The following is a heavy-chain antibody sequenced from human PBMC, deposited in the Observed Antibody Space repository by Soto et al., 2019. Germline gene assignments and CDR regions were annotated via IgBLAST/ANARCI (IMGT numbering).Heavy chain of an antibody. V-gene: IGHV3-53*04. CDR2: IYDNDST. CDR3: ARDHHYNILTGYSYGMDV. CDR1: GFTVSSHY. Sequence: GGSLRLSCAASGFTVSSHYMTWVRQAPGQGLEWVSIIYDNDSTYYADSVKGRFTISRHNSKNTLYLQMNSLRDEDTAVYYCARDHHYNILTGYSYGMDVWGQGT. J-gene: IGHJ6*02. D-gene: IGHD3-9*01.